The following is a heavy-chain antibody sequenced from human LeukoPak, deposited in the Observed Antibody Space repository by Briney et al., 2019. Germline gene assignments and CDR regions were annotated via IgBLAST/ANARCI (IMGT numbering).Heavy chain of an antibody. CDR1: GGSISSSSYY. V-gene: IGHV4-39*07. D-gene: IGHD3-3*01. J-gene: IGHJ4*02. Sequence: SETLSLTCTVSGGSISSSSYYWGWIRQPPGKGLEWIGSIYYSGSTYYNPSLKSRVTISVDRSKNQFSLKLSSVTAANTAVYYCAREGFLEWLFGLDYWGQGTLVTVSS. CDR3: AREGFLEWLFGLDY. CDR2: IYYSGST.